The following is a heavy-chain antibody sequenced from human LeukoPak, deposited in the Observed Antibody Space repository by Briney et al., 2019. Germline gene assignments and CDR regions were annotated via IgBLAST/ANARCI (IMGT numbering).Heavy chain of an antibody. CDR3: ARERAARLLDY. CDR2: IYYSGST. CDR1: GGSISSYY. Sequence: SETLSLTCTVSGGSISSYYWSWVRQPPGKGLEWIGYIYYSGSTNYNPSLKSRVTISVDTSKNQFSLKQSSVTAADTAVYYCARERAARLLDYWGQGTLVTVSS. D-gene: IGHD6-6*01. V-gene: IGHV4-59*01. J-gene: IGHJ4*02.